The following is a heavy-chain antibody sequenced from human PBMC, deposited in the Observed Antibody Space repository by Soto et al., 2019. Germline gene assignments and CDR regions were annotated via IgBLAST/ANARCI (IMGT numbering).Heavy chain of an antibody. V-gene: IGHV3-30-3*01. CDR1: GFTFSSYA. D-gene: IGHD3-3*01. J-gene: IGHJ6*01. CDR2: ISYDGSNK. Sequence: GGSLRLSCAASGFTFSSYAMHWVRHAPGQGLGWVAVISYDGSNKYDGDSVKGRFTISRDNSKNTLYLQMNSLRAEDTAVYYCARVPSVTYYECWSGYCDGMDVWGQRTTLTVSS. CDR3: ARVPSVTYYECWSGYCDGMDV.